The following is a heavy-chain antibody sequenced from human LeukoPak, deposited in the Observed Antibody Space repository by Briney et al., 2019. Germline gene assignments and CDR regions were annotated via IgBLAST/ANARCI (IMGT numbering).Heavy chain of an antibody. V-gene: IGHV3-30-3*01. CDR1: GFTFSSYA. CDR2: ISYDGSNK. Sequence: GSLRLSCAASGFTFSSYAMHWVRQAPGKGLEWVAVISYDGSNKYYADSVKGRFTISRDNSKNTLYLQMNSLRAEDTAVYYCARDAASCSLMRCYYYYGMDVWGQETTVTVSS. D-gene: IGHD2-2*01. CDR3: ARDAASCSLMRCYYYYGMDV. J-gene: IGHJ6*02.